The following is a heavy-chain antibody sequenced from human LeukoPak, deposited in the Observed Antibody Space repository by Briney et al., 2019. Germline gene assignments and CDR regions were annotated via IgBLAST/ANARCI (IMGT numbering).Heavy chain of an antibody. CDR1: GFTFSSYW. J-gene: IGHJ4*02. CDR3: AGAAAGIYFDY. V-gene: IGHV3-7*05. D-gene: IGHD6-13*01. CDR2: IKQDGSEK. Sequence: GGSLRLSCAASGFTFSSYWMHWVRQAPGKGLEWVANIKQDGSEKYYVDSVKGRFTISRDNAKNSLYLQMNSLRAEDTAVYYCAGAAAGIYFDYWGQGTLVTVSS.